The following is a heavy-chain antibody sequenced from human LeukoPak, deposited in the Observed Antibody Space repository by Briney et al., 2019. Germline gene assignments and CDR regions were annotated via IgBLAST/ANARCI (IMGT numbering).Heavy chain of an antibody. CDR1: GYTFTSCG. V-gene: IGHV1-18*01. J-gene: IGHJ4*02. D-gene: IGHD6-13*01. Sequence: GASVKVSCKASGYTFTSCGISWVRQAPGQGLEWMGWISAYNGNTNYAQKLQGRVTMTTDTSTDTAYMELSSLRSEDTAVYYCATRRRDGYSSSWYYFDYWGQGTLVTVSS. CDR2: ISAYNGNT. CDR3: ATRRRDGYSSSWYYFDY.